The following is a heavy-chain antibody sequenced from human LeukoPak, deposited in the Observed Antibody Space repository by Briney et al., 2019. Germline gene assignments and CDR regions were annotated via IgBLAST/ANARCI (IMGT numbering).Heavy chain of an antibody. CDR2: IIPIFGTA. V-gene: IGHV1-69*13. Sequence: RASVKVSCKASGGTFSSYAISWVRQAPGQGLELMGGIIPIFGTANYAQKFQGRVTITADESTSTAYMELSSLRSEDTAVYYCARDRAGDILTGYSAMDVWGKGTTVTVSS. CDR1: GGTFSSYA. D-gene: IGHD3-9*01. CDR3: ARDRAGDILTGYSAMDV. J-gene: IGHJ6*04.